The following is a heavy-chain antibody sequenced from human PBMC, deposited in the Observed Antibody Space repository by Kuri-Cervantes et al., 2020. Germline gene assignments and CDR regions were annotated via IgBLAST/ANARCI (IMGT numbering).Heavy chain of an antibody. CDR2: ISYDGSNK. D-gene: IGHD2-2*01. CDR3: AKARYAYGLPGMDV. Sequence: GESLKISCAASGFTFSSYGMHWVRQAPGKGLEWVAVISYDGSNKYYADSVKGRFTISRDNSKNTLYLQMNSLRAEDTAVYYCAKARYAYGLPGMDVWGQGTMVTVSS. V-gene: IGHV3-30*18. CDR1: GFTFSSYG. J-gene: IGHJ6*02.